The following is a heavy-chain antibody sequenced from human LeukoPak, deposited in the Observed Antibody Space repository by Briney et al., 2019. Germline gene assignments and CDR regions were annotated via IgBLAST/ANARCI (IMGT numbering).Heavy chain of an antibody. CDR1: GFSFSNAW. J-gene: IGHJ4*02. D-gene: IGHD2-15*01. Sequence: GGSLRLSCAASGFSFSNAWMSWVRQASGKGLEWVGRIKSKTDGGTIHYAAPVKGRFTISRDDSKNMVFLQMNSLNTEDAAVYYCCRGWLDYWGQGTPVAVSS. CDR2: IKSKTDGGTI. V-gene: IGHV3-15*01. CDR3: CRGWLDY.